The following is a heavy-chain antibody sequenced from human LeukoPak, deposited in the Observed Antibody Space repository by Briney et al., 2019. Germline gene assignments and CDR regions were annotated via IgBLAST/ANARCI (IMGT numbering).Heavy chain of an antibody. CDR2: ISSSGSTI. J-gene: IGHJ6*02. D-gene: IGHD6-19*01. CDR1: GFTFSIYE. Sequence: GGSLRLSCAASGFTFSIYEMNWVRQAPGKGLEWVSYISSSGSTIYYADSVKGRFTISRDNAKNSLYLQMNSLRAEDTAVYYCARSPTKNSNGWSRPLYYYYYGMDVWGQGTTVTVSS. V-gene: IGHV3-48*03. CDR3: ARSPTKNSNGWSRPLYYYYYGMDV.